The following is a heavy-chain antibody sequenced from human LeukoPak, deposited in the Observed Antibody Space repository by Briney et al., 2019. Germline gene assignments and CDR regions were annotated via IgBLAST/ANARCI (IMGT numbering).Heavy chain of an antibody. J-gene: IGHJ4*02. Sequence: ASVKVSCKASGYRYTSYYAQWVRQAPGRGLEWIGLINTGSGTTKYARKFQGRVTVTRDMSTSTVYMEVSSLRSEDTAVYYCATNMFATAKFDYWGQGTLVTVSS. V-gene: IGHV1-46*01. CDR2: INTGSGTT. CDR1: GYRYTSYY. D-gene: IGHD2-21*02. CDR3: ATNMFATAKFDY.